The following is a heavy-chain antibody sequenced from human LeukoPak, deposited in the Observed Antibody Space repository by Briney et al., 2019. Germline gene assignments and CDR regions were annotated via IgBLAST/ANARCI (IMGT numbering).Heavy chain of an antibody. J-gene: IGHJ6*02. Sequence: GASVKVSCKASGYTFTSYDINWVRQATGQGLEWMGWMNPNSGNTGYAQKFQGRVTMTRNTSISTAYMELSSLRSEDTAVYYCARVRVVTLQYYYYGMDVWGQGTTVTVSS. CDR2: MNPNSGNT. CDR3: ARVRVVTLQYYYYGMDV. V-gene: IGHV1-8*01. CDR1: GYTFTSYD. D-gene: IGHD4-23*01.